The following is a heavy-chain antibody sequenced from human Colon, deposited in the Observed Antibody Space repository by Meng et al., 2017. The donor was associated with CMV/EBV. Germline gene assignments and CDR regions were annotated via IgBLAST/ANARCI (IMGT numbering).Heavy chain of an antibody. J-gene: IGHJ5*01. CDR1: GYTFTSYD. V-gene: IGHV3-30-3*02. D-gene: IGHD3-16*01. CDR2: ISFNGNNK. Sequence: SCKASGYTFTSYDINWVRQAPGKGLEWVALISFNGNNKKYADSVNGRFTISRDNSKSTVYLQMNRLSGDDTAVYYCAKGLGEIGGSSNVYHSAADSWGQGTRVTVSS. CDR3: AKGLGEIGGSSNVYHSAADS.